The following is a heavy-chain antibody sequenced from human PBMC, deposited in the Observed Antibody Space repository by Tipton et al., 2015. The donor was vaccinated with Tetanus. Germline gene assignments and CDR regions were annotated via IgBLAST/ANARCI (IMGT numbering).Heavy chain of an antibody. D-gene: IGHD5-12*01. CDR1: GGTFSGYY. Sequence: GLVKPSETLSLTCTIYGGTFSGYYCSWIRQPPGRGLEWIGEIHPSGSTNYNPSLTSRVTLSQDTSKSQFSLKLSSVTAADTAVYYCSRGVDRTKVGIDWGQGTLVTVSS. J-gene: IGHJ4*02. CDR3: SRGVDRTKVGID. CDR2: IHPSGST. V-gene: IGHV4-34*01.